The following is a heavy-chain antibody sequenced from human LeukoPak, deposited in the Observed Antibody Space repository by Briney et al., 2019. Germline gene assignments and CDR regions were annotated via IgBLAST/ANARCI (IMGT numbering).Heavy chain of an antibody. CDR1: GFTFSSYE. CDR2: ISSSGSPI. CDR3: ARTFDN. Sequence: GGSLRLSCAASGFTFSSYEMNWVRQAPGKGLEWVSYISSSGSPIYYADSVRGRFTISRDNAKNSLYLQMNSLRAEDTAVYYCARTFDNWGQGTKVTVSS. J-gene: IGHJ3*02. V-gene: IGHV3-48*03.